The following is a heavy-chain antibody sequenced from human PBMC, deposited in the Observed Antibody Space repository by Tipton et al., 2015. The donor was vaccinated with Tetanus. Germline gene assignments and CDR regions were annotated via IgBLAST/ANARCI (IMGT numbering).Heavy chain of an antibody. J-gene: IGHJ5*02. CDR3: ARKPTKIPQAWFDP. V-gene: IGHV4-31*03. CDR2: IYDTGGI. Sequence: TLSLTCIVSGGSISSGGYYWSRIRQHPGEGLEGIGDIYDTGGIYYNPSLKRRVSISINTSKNQFSLKLSSVTAADTAVYYCARKPTKIPQAWFDPWGQGTLVTVSS. CDR1: GGSISSGGYY. D-gene: IGHD3-22*01.